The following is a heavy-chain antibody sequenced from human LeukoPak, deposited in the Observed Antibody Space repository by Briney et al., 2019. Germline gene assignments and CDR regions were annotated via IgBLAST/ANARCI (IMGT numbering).Heavy chain of an antibody. D-gene: IGHD5-18*01. V-gene: IGHV3-11*04. Sequence: GGSLRLSCAASGFTFNDYYMSWIRQAPGKGLEWVSYISSSGSTIYYEDSVKGRFTISRDNAKNSLYLQMNSLRAEDTAVYYCARDRGAMVIDYWGQGTLVTVSS. CDR2: ISSSGSTI. CDR1: GFTFNDYY. J-gene: IGHJ4*02. CDR3: ARDRGAMVIDY.